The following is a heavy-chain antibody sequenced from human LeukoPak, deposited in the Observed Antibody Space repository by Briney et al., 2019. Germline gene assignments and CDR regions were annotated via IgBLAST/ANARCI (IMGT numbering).Heavy chain of an antibody. J-gene: IGHJ3*02. CDR1: GFAFISYS. CDR3: ARGHSGSYQRTGAFDI. Sequence: PGGSLRLSCAASGFAFISYSINWVRQAPGKGLEWVSSTSSGSDYIYYADSMKGRFSTSRDNAKNSLYLQMNSLRVEDTAVYYCARGHSGSYQRTGAFDIWGQGTMVTVSS. CDR2: TSSGSDYI. D-gene: IGHD1-26*01. V-gene: IGHV3-21*01.